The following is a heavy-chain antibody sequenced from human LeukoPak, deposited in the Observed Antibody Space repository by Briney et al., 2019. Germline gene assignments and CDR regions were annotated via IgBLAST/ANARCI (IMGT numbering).Heavy chain of an antibody. CDR2: ISAYNGNT. CDR3: AAGIRYCSGGSCIDY. D-gene: IGHD2-15*01. J-gene: IGHJ4*02. V-gene: IGHV1-18*01. Sequence: GASVKVSCKASGYTFTSYGISWVRQAPGQGLDWMGWISAYNGNTNYAQKLQGRVTMTTDTSTSTAYMELRSLRSDDTSVYHAAAGIRYCSGGSCIDYWGQGTLVTVSS. CDR1: GYTFTSYG.